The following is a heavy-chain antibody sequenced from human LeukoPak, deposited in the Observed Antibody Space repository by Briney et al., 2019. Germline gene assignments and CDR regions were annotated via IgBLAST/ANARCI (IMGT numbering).Heavy chain of an antibody. CDR3: ARGSGSYYSGAFNI. CDR2: IYYSGST. J-gene: IGHJ3*02. Sequence: SETLSLTCNVSGGSISSSSYYWGWIRQPPGKGLEWIGSIYYSGSTNYNPSLKSRVSMSVDKSKNQFSLKLSSVTAADTAVYFCARGSGSYYSGAFNIWGQGTMVTVSS. CDR1: GGSISSSSYY. D-gene: IGHD1-26*01. V-gene: IGHV4-39*07.